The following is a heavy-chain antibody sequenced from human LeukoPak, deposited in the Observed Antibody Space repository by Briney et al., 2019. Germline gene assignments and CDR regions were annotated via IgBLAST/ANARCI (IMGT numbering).Heavy chain of an antibody. D-gene: IGHD1-26*01. Sequence: GESLKISCKGSGYSFTSYWIGWVRQMPGKGLEWMGIIYPGDSDTRYSPSFQGQVTISADKSISTAYLQWSSLKASDTAMHYCARLSSGSYGERPHFDYWGQGTLVTVSS. J-gene: IGHJ4*02. CDR1: GYSFTSYW. V-gene: IGHV5-51*01. CDR3: ARLSSGSYGERPHFDY. CDR2: IYPGDSDT.